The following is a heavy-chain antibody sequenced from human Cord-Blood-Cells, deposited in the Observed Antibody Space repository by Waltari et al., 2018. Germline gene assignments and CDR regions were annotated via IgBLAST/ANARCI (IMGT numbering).Heavy chain of an antibody. CDR2: ISSSSSYI. CDR1: GFTFSSYS. D-gene: IGHD1-26*01. V-gene: IGHV3-21*01. J-gene: IGHJ5*02. Sequence: EVQLVESGGGLVKPGGSLRLSCAAYGFTFSSYSMNWVRQAPGKGLEWVSSISSSSSYIYYADSVKGRCTISRDNAKNSLYLQMNSLRAEDTAVYYCARDRYQGGSYWFDPWGQGTLVTVSS. CDR3: ARDRYQGGSYWFDP.